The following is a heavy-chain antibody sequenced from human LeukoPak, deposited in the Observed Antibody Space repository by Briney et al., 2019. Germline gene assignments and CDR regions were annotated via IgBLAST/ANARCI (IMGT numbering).Heavy chain of an antibody. V-gene: IGHV3-21*01. CDR1: GFTFSSYS. D-gene: IGHD3-22*01. J-gene: IGHJ4*02. Sequence: GGSLRLSCAASGFTFSSYSMNWVRQAPGKGLEWVSSISSSSSHIYYADSVKGRFTISRDNAKNSLYLQMNSLRAEDTAVYYCARGVINVDYWGQGTLVTVSS. CDR3: ARGVINVDY. CDR2: ISSSSSHI.